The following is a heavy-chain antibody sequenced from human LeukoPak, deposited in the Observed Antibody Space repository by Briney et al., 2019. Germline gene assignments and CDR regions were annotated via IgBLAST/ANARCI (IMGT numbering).Heavy chain of an antibody. V-gene: IGHV4-34*01. Sequence: SETLSLTCAVYGGSFSGYYWSWIRQPPGKGLEWIGEINHSGSTNYNPSLKSRVTISVDTSKNQFSLKLSSVTAADTAVYYCARGLRGRWFDPWGQGTLVTASS. CDR1: GGSFSGYY. CDR2: INHSGST. J-gene: IGHJ5*02. CDR3: ARGLRGRWFDP.